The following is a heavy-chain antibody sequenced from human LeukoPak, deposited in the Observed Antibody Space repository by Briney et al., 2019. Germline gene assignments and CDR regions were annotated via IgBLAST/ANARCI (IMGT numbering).Heavy chain of an antibody. CDR2: T. CDR3: VRIPGWYQEGMDV. J-gene: IGHJ6*02. V-gene: IGHV4-61*08. Sequence: SETLSLTCTVSGGSLTDGDYYWGWVRQPPGTGLQWIATTYEGASLKSRVTISKDTSKNQFFLRLTSVTVADTAVYYCVRIPGWYQEGMDVWGPGITVTVSS. D-gene: IGHD6-19*01. CDR1: GGSLTDGDYY.